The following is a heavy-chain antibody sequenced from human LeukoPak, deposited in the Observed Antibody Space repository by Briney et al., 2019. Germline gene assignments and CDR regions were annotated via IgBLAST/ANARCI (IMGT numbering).Heavy chain of an antibody. CDR1: GFTFGDYA. CDR2: IKSKTDGGTT. J-gene: IGHJ4*02. D-gene: IGHD3-16*01. Sequence: PGGSLRLSCTASGFTFGDYAMSWVRQAPGKGLEWVGRIKSKTDGGTTDYAAPVKGRFTISRDDSKNTLYLQMNSLKTEDTAVYYCTTGVVMITFGGGESFDYWGQGTLVTVSS. V-gene: IGHV3-15*01. CDR3: TTGVVMITFGGGESFDY.